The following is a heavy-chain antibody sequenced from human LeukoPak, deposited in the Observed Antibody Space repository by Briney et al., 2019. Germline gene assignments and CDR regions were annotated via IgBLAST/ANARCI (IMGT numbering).Heavy chain of an antibody. J-gene: IGHJ4*02. CDR1: GFTFSNYA. CDR2: ISGSGSST. D-gene: IGHD3-22*01. Sequence: GGSLRLSCAASGFTFSNYAMSWVRQAPGKGLEWVSAISGSGSSTYYADSVKGRFTISRDNSKNTVYLQMNSLRAEDTALYYCAKEVGYDSSGYDDFWGQGTLVTASS. CDR3: AKEVGYDSSGYDDF. V-gene: IGHV3-23*01.